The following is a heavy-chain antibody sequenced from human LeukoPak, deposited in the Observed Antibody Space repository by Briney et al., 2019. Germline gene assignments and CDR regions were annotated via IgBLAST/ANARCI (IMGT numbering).Heavy chain of an antibody. Sequence: GGSLRLSCTASGFAFGDYAMSWVRQAPGKGLEWVGFIRSKAYGGTTEYAASVKGRFTISRDDSKSIAYLQMNSLKTEDTAVYYCTRENYDFWSGHGYWGQGTLVTVSS. J-gene: IGHJ4*02. CDR1: GFAFGDYA. D-gene: IGHD3-3*01. CDR3: TRENYDFWSGHGY. V-gene: IGHV3-49*04. CDR2: IRSKAYGGTT.